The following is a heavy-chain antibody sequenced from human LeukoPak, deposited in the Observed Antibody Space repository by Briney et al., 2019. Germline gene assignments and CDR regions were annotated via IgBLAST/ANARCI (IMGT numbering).Heavy chain of an antibody. V-gene: IGHV4-39*01. CDR2: IYYSGST. D-gene: IGHD3-10*01. CDR1: GGAISSTAYY. J-gene: IGHJ4*02. CDR3: ARHPPYGSRNWGAYYFDS. Sequence: SETLSLTCNVSGGAISSTAYYWGWIRQPPGKGLEWIGSIYYSGSTYYNPSLKSRVTISVDTSHNQFSLKLNSVTAADTALYYCARHPPYGSRNWGAYYFDSWGKGTLVTVSS.